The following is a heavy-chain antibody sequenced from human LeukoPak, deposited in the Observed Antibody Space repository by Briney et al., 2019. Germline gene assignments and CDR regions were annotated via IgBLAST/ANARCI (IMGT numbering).Heavy chain of an antibody. J-gene: IGHJ4*02. V-gene: IGHV3-7*01. Sequence: PGGSLRLSCAASEFTFSTYWMTWVRQAPGKGLEWVADIKQDGSEKYYVDSVKGRFTISRQNAKNSLFLQMNSLRAEDTAVYYCARATGYVYWGQGTLVTVSS. CDR3: ARATGYVY. CDR1: EFTFSTYW. D-gene: IGHD3-9*01. CDR2: IKQDGSEK.